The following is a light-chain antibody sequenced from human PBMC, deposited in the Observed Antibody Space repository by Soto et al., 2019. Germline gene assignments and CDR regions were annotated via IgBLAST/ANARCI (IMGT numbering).Light chain of an antibody. V-gene: IGKV3-20*01. Sequence: EIVLTQSPATLSLSPGERATLSCRASQSVASNYLGWYQQKPGQAPRVLIFDASIRATGIPDRFSASGSGSDFTLTISRLEPDDFAVYYCHQYDSLPLTFGGGTKVEI. CDR1: QSVASNY. CDR2: DAS. J-gene: IGKJ4*01. CDR3: HQYDSLPLT.